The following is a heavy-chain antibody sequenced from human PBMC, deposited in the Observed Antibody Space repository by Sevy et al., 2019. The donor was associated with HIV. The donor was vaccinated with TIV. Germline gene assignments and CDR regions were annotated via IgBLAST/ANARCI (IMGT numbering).Heavy chain of an antibody. CDR1: GGSFSGYY. J-gene: IGHJ5*02. V-gene: IGHV4-34*01. CDR2: INHSGGT. Sequence: SETLSLTCAVYGGSFSGYYWSWIRQPPGKGLEWIGEINHSGGTNYNPSLKSRVTISVDTSKNQFSLKLSSVTAADTAVYYCARGSRVLLWFGTFDPWGQGTLVTVSS. D-gene: IGHD3-10*01. CDR3: ARGSRVLLWFGTFDP.